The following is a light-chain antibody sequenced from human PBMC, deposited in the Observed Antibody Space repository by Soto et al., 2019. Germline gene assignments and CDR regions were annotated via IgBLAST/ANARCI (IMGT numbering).Light chain of an antibody. CDR1: QGIAGY. CDR2: DVS. J-gene: IGKJ1*01. V-gene: IGKV1-9*01. Sequence: DIQLTQSPSFLSASVGDRVTITCRASQGIAGYLAWYQQKPGKAPNLLIYDVSSLHTGVPSRFSGSGSGTEFTLTISNLQPEDFATYYCQQLTSFPRTFGQGTKVDI. CDR3: QQLTSFPRT.